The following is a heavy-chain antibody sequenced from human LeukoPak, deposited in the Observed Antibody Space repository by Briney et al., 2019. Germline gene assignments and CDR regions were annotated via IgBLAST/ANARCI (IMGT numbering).Heavy chain of an antibody. Sequence: PSQTLSLTCTVSGGSISSGDYYWSWIRQPPGEGLEWIGYIYYSGSTYYNPSLKSRVTISVDTSKNQFSLKLSSVTAADTAVYYCARAGRRGLRSKGGYYFDYWGQGTLVTVSS. CDR3: ARAGRRGLRSKGGYYFDY. CDR1: GGSISSGDYY. J-gene: IGHJ4*02. CDR2: IYYSGST. D-gene: IGHD5-12*01. V-gene: IGHV4-30-4*01.